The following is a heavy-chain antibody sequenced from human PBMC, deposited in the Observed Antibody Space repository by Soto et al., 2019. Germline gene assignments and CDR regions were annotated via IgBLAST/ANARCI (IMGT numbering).Heavy chain of an antibody. V-gene: IGHV3-74*01. CDR2: IKSDGSST. Sequence: GGSLRLSCAVSGFTFSSYWMHWVRQAPGKGLVWVSRIKSDGSSTSYADSVKGRFTISRDDAKNTLYLQMNSLRAEDTAVYYCVNFGVPFDYWGQGTLVTVSS. J-gene: IGHJ4*02. D-gene: IGHD3-3*01. CDR1: GFTFSSYW. CDR3: VNFGVPFDY.